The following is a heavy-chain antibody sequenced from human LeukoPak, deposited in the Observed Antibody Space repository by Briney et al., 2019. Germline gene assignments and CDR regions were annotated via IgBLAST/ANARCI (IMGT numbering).Heavy chain of an antibody. Sequence: ASVKVSCKASGYTFTSYGISWVRQAPGQGLEWMGWISAYNGNTNYAQKLQGRVTMTTDTSTSTAYMELRSLRSDDTAVYYCARALPTAPGGPIWGSWFDPWGQGTLVTVSS. CDR1: GYTFTSYG. CDR3: ARALPTAPGGPIWGSWFDP. V-gene: IGHV1-18*01. J-gene: IGHJ5*02. D-gene: IGHD3-16*01. CDR2: ISAYNGNT.